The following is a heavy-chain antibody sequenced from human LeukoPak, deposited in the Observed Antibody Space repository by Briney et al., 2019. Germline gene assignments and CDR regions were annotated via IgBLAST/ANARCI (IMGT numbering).Heavy chain of an antibody. CDR2: ISAYNGNT. CDR3: ARQIVVVVAATPRLLDDY. J-gene: IGHJ4*02. CDR1: GYTFTSYG. Sequence: ASVTVSCKASGYTFTSYGISWVRQAPGQGLEWMGWISAYNGNTNYAQKLQGRVTMTTDTSTSTAYMELRSLRSDDTAVYYCARQIVVVVAATPRLLDDYWGQGTLVTVSS. D-gene: IGHD2-15*01. V-gene: IGHV1-18*01.